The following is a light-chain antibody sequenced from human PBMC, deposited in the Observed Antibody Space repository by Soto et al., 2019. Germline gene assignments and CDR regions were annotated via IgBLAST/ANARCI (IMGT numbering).Light chain of an antibody. CDR3: CSFGGTYTGV. CDR2: DVS. J-gene: IGLJ1*01. Sequence: SVLTQPRSVSWSPGQSVSISCTGTSSDVGRYNYVSWYQQHPGKAPKLMIYDVSERPSGVPDRFSGSKSGNTASLTITGLQDEDEADYYCCSFGGTYTGVFGTGTKVTVL. V-gene: IGLV2-11*01. CDR1: SSDVGRYNY.